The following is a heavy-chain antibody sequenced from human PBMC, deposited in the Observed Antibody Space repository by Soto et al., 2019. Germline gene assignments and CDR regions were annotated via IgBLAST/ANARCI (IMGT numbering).Heavy chain of an antibody. J-gene: IGHJ2*01. V-gene: IGHV1-69*13. Sequence: SVKVSCKASGGTFSSYAISWVRQAPGQGLEWMGGIIPIFGTANYAQKFQGRVTITADESTSTAYMELSSLRSEDTAVYYCARDQYYDILNRYYVYWYLDLCGRGPLVTVFS. D-gene: IGHD3-9*01. CDR1: GGTFSSYA. CDR3: ARDQYYDILNRYYVYWYLDL. CDR2: IIPIFGTA.